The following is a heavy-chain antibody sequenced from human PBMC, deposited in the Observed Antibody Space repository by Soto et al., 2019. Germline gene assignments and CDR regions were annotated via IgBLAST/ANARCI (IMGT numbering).Heavy chain of an antibody. D-gene: IGHD6-13*01. J-gene: IGHJ4*02. V-gene: IGHV4-34*01. CDR1: GGSFSGYY. CDR2: INHSGST. Sequence: SETLSLTCAVYGGSFSGYYWSWIRQPPGKGLEWIGEINHSGSTNYNPSLKSRVTISVDTSKNQFSLKLSSVTAADTAVYYCARERPGYSSSWYGRYFDYWGQGTLVTVSS. CDR3: ARERPGYSSSWYGRYFDY.